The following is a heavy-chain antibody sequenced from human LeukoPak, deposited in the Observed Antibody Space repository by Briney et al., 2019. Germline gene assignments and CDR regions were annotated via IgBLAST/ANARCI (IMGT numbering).Heavy chain of an antibody. CDR1: GFTFSTYS. D-gene: IGHD6-19*01. CDR2: ISSTSTYI. V-gene: IGHV3-21*01. CDR3: ARDPYSGGYGAYYYYYMDV. Sequence: GGSPRLSCAASGFTFSTYSMNWVRQAPGKGLEWVSSISSTSTYIYYADSVKGRFTISRDNAQNSLYLQMNSLRDEDTAVYYCARDPYSGGYGAYYYYYMDVWGKGTTVTVSS. J-gene: IGHJ6*03.